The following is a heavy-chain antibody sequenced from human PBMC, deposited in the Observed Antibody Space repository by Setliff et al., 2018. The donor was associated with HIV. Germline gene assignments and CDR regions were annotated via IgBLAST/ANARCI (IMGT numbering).Heavy chain of an antibody. CDR2: INHSGSA. Sequence: PSETLSLTCVVYGGSFSGYSWTWIRQPPGKGLEWIGEINHSGSANRNPSLMSRVAMSVDTSKNKFSLKLSSVTAADTATYYCASLRWLRSKHFDYWGQGTLVTVSS. CDR3: ASLRWLRSKHFDY. D-gene: IGHD5-12*01. CDR1: GGSFSGYS. J-gene: IGHJ4*02. V-gene: IGHV4-34*01.